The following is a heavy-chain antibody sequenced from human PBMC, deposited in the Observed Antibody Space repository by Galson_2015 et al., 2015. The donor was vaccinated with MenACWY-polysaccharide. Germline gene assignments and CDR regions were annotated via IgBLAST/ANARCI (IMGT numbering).Heavy chain of an antibody. D-gene: IGHD2-15*01. J-gene: IGHJ4*02. CDR3: AKGGGGSRDFDY. CDR2: ISSSSYI. CDR1: GFTFRSYS. Sequence: SLRLSCAASGFTFRSYSLNWVRPAPGKGLEWVSSISSSSYIYYADSVKGRFTISRDNAKNTLYLQMNSLRAEDTAVYYCAKGGGGSRDFDYWGQGARATVSS. V-gene: IGHV3-21*01.